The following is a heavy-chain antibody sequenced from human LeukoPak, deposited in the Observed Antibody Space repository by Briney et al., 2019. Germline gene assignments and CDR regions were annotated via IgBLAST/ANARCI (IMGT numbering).Heavy chain of an antibody. Sequence: GGSLRLSCAASGFTFSDYYMDWVRQAPGKGLEWVGRIESKTDGGTTDYAAPVKGRFTISRDDSKNTLYLQMNSLKTVDTAVYYCTDLFDYWGQGTLVTVSS. V-gene: IGHV3-15*04. CDR1: GFTFSDYY. J-gene: IGHJ4*02. CDR3: TDLFDY. CDR2: IESKTDGGTT.